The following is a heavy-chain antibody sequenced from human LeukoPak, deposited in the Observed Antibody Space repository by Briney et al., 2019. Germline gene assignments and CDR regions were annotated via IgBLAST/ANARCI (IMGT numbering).Heavy chain of an antibody. V-gene: IGHV4-4*02. D-gene: IGHD3-9*01. Sequence: SGTLSLTCAVSGGSISSSNWWSWVRQPPGKGLEWIGEIYHSGSTNYNPPLKSRVTISVDTSKNQLSLKLSSVTAADTAVYYCARGYFDWLPDYWGQGTLVTVSS. CDR2: IYHSGST. CDR1: GGSISSSNW. J-gene: IGHJ4*02. CDR3: ARGYFDWLPDY.